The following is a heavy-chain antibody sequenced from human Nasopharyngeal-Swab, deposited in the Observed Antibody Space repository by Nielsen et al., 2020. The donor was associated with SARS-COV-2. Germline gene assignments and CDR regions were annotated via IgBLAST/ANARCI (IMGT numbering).Heavy chain of an antibody. CDR2: MNPNSGNT. V-gene: IGHV1-8*01. J-gene: IGHJ4*02. Sequence: ASVKVSCRASGYTFTSYDINWVRRATGQGLEWMGWMNPNSGNTGYAQKFQGRVTMTRNTSISTAYMELSSLRPEDTAVYYCARDRDWELLRYWGQGTLVTVSS. CDR3: ARDRDWELLRY. D-gene: IGHD1-26*01. CDR1: GYTFTSYD.